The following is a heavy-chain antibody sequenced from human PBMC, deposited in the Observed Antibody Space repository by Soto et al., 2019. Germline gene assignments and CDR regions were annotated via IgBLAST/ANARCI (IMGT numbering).Heavy chain of an antibody. CDR2: IKPDNGDT. D-gene: IGHD5-12*01. Sequence: QVQLVQSGAEVKEPGASVKVSSKASGYTFNNYGMHWVRQAPGQRLEWMGWIKPDNGDTKYSQKFQGRVTIISDTSASTAYMELTSLRSEDTDVYYCARSVAGLSSYDALNYWGQGTLVTVSS. V-gene: IGHV1-3*01. J-gene: IGHJ4*02. CDR1: GYTFNNYG. CDR3: ARSVAGLSSYDALNY.